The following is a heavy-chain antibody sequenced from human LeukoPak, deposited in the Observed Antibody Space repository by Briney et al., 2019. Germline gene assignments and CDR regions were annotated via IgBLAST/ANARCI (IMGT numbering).Heavy chain of an antibody. J-gene: IGHJ3*02. CDR3: ASKADVLLESLGAFDI. D-gene: IGHD3-10*01. Sequence: ASVKVSCKASRGTFSSYAISWVRQAPGQGLEWMGGIIPIFGTANYAQKFQGRVTITTDESTSTAYMELSSLRSEDTAVYYCASKADVLLESLGAFDIWGQGTMVTVSS. CDR1: RGTFSSYA. V-gene: IGHV1-69*05. CDR2: IIPIFGTA.